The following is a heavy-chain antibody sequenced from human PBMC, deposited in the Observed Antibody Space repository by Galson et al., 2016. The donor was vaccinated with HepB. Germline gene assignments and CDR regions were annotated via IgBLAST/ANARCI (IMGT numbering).Heavy chain of an antibody. Sequence: SLRLSCAASGFAFGDFAIHWVRQAPGKGLAWVAVTSYDGNIEYYADSVKGRFTISRDTSMSTAYMELSSLRSDDTAMYYCARYDRVVANGPPFDNWGQGTLVTVPS. J-gene: IGHJ4*02. CDR1: GFAFGDFA. D-gene: IGHD5-12*01. V-gene: IGHV3-30*04. CDR3: ARYDRVVANGPPFDN. CDR2: TSYDGNIE.